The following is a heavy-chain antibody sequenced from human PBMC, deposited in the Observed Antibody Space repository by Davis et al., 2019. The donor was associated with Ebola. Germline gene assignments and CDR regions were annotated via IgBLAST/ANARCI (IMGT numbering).Heavy chain of an antibody. D-gene: IGHD6-6*01. CDR1: GFTFSSYS. Sequence: GESLKISCAVSGFTFSSYSMNWVRQAPGKGLEWVSAIRAGGGSTYFADSVKGRFTISRDNAKNTLYLQMNSLRAEDTAVYYCARVLAARPWYFDLWGRGTLVTVSS. V-gene: IGHV3-23*01. CDR2: IRAGGGST. J-gene: IGHJ2*01. CDR3: ARVLAARPWYFDL.